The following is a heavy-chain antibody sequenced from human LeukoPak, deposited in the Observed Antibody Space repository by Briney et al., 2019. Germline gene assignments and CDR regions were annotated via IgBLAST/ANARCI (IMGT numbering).Heavy chain of an antibody. CDR2: FDPEDGET. Sequence: ASVKVSCKVSGYTLTELSMHWVRQAPGKGLEWMGGFDPEDGETIYAQKFQGRVTMTEDTSTDTAYTELSSLRSEDTAVYYCATVAIGYGSGGSCYSPRNWFDPWGQGTLVTVSS. CDR1: GYTLTELS. V-gene: IGHV1-24*01. J-gene: IGHJ5*02. CDR3: ATVAIGYGSGGSCYSPRNWFDP. D-gene: IGHD2-15*01.